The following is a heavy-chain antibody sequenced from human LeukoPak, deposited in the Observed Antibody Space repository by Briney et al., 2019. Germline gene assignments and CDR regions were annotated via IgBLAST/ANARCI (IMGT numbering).Heavy chain of an antibody. CDR3: AKAFSGTNRYYYYGMDV. Sequence: PGGSLRLSCAASGFTFSSYAMSWVRQAPGKGLEWVSAISGSGGSTYYADSVKGRFTISRDNSKNTLYLQMNSLRAEDTAVYYCAKAFSGTNRYYYYGMDVWGQGTTVTVSS. CDR1: GFTFSSYA. D-gene: IGHD2-8*01. CDR2: ISGSGGST. J-gene: IGHJ6*02. V-gene: IGHV3-23*01.